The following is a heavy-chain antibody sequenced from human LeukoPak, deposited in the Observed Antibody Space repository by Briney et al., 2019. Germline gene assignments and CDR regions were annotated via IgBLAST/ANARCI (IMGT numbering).Heavy chain of an antibody. J-gene: IGHJ4*02. CDR2: INPNSGGT. Sequence: PGESLKISCKGSGYSFTSYWIGWVRQAPGQGLEWMGWINPNSGGTNYAQKFQGRVTMTRDTSISTAYMELSRLRSDDTAVYYCARDSEQQLVLGYWGQGTLVTVSS. V-gene: IGHV1-2*02. CDR1: GYSFTSYW. CDR3: ARDSEQQLVLGY. D-gene: IGHD6-13*01.